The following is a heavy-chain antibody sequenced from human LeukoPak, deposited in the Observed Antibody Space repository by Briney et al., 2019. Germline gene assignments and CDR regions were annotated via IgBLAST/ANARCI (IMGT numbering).Heavy chain of an antibody. CDR1: GFTFSSYA. Sequence: PGGSLRLSCAASGFTFSSYAVHWVRQAPGKGLEWVAVISYDGSNKYYADSVKGRFTISRDNSKNTLYLQMNSLRAEDTAVYYCARDGADCSSTSCYVYYYGMDVWGQGTTVTVSS. D-gene: IGHD2-2*01. CDR3: ARDGADCSSTSCYVYYYGMDV. V-gene: IGHV3-30-3*01. CDR2: ISYDGSNK. J-gene: IGHJ6*02.